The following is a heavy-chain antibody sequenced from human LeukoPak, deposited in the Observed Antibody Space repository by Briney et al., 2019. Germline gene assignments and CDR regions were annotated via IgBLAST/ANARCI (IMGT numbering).Heavy chain of an antibody. V-gene: IGHV4-39*01. CDR2: IYYSGST. D-gene: IGHD6-13*01. CDR3: ARQSGYSSSQGGFDY. Sequence: SETLSLTCTVSGGSINSSSYYWGWIRQPPGKGLEWIGSIYYSGSTDYNPSLKSRVTISVDTSKNQFSLKLSSVTAADTAVFYCARQSGYSSSQGGFDYWGQGTLVTVSS. CDR1: GGSINSSSYY. J-gene: IGHJ4*02.